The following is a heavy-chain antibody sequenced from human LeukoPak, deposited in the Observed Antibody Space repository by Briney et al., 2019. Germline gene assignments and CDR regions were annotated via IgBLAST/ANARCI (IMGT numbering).Heavy chain of an antibody. Sequence: GGSLRLSCAASGFTFSSYAMSWIRQAPGKGLEWVSAISGSGGSTYYADSVKGRFTISRDNSKNTLYLQMNSLRAEDTAVYYCAKDSGYDFRYFDYWGQGTLVTVSS. CDR3: AKDSGYDFRYFDY. D-gene: IGHD5-12*01. V-gene: IGHV3-23*01. J-gene: IGHJ4*02. CDR2: ISGSGGST. CDR1: GFTFSSYA.